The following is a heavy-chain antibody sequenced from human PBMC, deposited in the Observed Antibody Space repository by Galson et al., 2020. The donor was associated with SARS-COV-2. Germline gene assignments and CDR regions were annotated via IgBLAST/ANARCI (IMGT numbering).Heavy chain of an antibody. J-gene: IGHJ4*02. Sequence: GGSLRLSCAASGITFSTYAMNWVRQAPGKGLEWVALITNDGSDSCYADSVKGRFTISRDNSKDTLYLQVNSLRLEDTAMYFCAKGELRWFKESIGSWGRGALVNVS. V-gene: IGHV3-30*04. CDR2: ITNDGSDS. D-gene: IGHD3-10*01. CDR3: AKGELRWFKESIGS. CDR1: GITFSTYA.